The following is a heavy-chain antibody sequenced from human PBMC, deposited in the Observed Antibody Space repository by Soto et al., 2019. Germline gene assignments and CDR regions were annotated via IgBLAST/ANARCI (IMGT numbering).Heavy chain of an antibody. J-gene: IGHJ6*02. CDR1: GFTFSSYA. D-gene: IGHD3-10*01. V-gene: IGHV3-30-3*01. CDR2: ISYDGSNK. CDR3: ARDSLLWFGELFPSDGMDV. Sequence: GESLRLSCAASGFTFSSYAMHWVRQAPGKGLEWVAVISYDGSNKYYADSVKGRFTISRDNSKNTLYLQMNSPRAEDTAVYYCARDSLLWFGELFPSDGMDVWGQGTTVTVSS.